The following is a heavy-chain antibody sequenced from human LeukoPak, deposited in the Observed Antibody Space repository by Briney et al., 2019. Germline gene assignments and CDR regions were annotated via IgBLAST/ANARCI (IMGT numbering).Heavy chain of an antibody. CDR1: GFTFSSYG. J-gene: IGHJ6*02. CDR2: IWSDGSTN. Sequence: PGGSLRLSCAASGFTFSSYGMHWVRQAPGKGLEWVAVIWSDGSTNYYADSVKGRFTISRDNSKNTLYLQMNSLRAEDTAVYYCARGQPPSYYDMDVWGQGTTVTVSS. CDR3: ARGQPPSYYDMDV. D-gene: IGHD6-13*01. V-gene: IGHV3-33*01.